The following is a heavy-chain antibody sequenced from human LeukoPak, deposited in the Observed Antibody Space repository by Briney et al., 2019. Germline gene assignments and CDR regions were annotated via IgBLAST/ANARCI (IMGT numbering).Heavy chain of an antibody. V-gene: IGHV4-38-2*02. CDR3: ASLGSRPGYYGSDYYYMDV. Sequence: SETLSLTCTVSGYSISNDYYWGWIRQPPGKGLEWIGSIYHSGSTYYNPSLKSRVTISVDTSKNQFSLKLSSVTAADTAVYYCASLGSRPGYYGSDYYYMDVWGKGTTVTVSS. CDR2: IYHSGST. J-gene: IGHJ6*03. CDR1: GYSISNDYY. D-gene: IGHD3-10*01.